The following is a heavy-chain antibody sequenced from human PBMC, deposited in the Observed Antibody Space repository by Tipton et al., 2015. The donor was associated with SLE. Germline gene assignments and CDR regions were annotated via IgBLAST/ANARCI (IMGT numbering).Heavy chain of an antibody. V-gene: IGHV4-61*02. Sequence: TLSLTCSVSGDSISSGVYYWSWVRQPAGKPLEWIGRIYPSGSTNYNPSLKSRVSISVDTSKKQFSLKLSSLTAADTAVYYCTRGGTGDGTNPFDPWGQGTLVTVSS. CDR2: IYPSGST. J-gene: IGHJ5*02. D-gene: IGHD2-8*01. CDR3: TRGGTGDGTNPFDP. CDR1: GDSISSGVYY.